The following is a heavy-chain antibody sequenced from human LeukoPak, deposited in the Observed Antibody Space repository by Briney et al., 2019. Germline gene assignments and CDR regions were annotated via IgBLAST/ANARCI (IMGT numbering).Heavy chain of an antibody. CDR1: GYTFTSSD. J-gene: IGHJ4*02. CDR2: INPKSGRT. Sequence: GASVKVSCKASGYTFTSSDINWVRQATGQGLEWMGWINPKSGRTGYAKKFQARVSMTMNTSISTAYMEVSSLRFEDTAVYYCARGRSGLAAAGTYDYRGQGTLITVSS. D-gene: IGHD6-13*01. CDR3: ARGRSGLAAAGTYDY. V-gene: IGHV1-8*01.